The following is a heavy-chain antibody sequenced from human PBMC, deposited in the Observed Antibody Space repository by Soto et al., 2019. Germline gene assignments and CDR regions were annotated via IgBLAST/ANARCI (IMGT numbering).Heavy chain of an antibody. V-gene: IGHV3-30*18. J-gene: IGHJ6*03. CDR2: ISYDGSNK. CDR1: GFTFSSYG. D-gene: IGHD2-8*01. Sequence: GGSLRLSCAASGFTFSSYGMHWVCQAPGQGLEWVAVISYDGSNKYYADSVKGRFTISRDNSKNTLYLQMNSLRAEDTAVYYCAKENCTNGVCQYYYMDVWGKGTTVTVSS. CDR3: AKENCTNGVCQYYYMDV.